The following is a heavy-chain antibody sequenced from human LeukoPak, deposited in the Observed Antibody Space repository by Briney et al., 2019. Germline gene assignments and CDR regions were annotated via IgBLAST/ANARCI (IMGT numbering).Heavy chain of an antibody. CDR3: ARAKLYYSVLFDY. V-gene: IGHV4-4*02. CDR2: IYHSGST. J-gene: IGHJ4*02. Sequence: PSETLSLTCAVSGGSISSSNWWSWVRQPPGKGLEWIGEIYHSGSTNYNPSLKSRVTISVDKSKNQFSLKLSSVTAADTALYYCARAKLYYSVLFDYWGQGALVTVSS. D-gene: IGHD4-11*01. CDR1: GGSISSSNW.